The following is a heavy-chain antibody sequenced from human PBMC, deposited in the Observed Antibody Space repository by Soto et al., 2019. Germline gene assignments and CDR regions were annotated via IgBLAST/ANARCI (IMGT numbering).Heavy chain of an antibody. D-gene: IGHD2-2*01. J-gene: IGHJ4*02. CDR2: ISAYNGNT. CDR3: ARDHRPRAYCSSTRGYVAY. Sequence: QVQLVQSGAEVKKPGASVKVSCKASGYTFTSYGISWVRQAPGQGLEWMGWISAYNGNTNYAQKLQGTVTMTTDTSTSTAYTELRSLRSDDTAVYYCARDHRPRAYCSSTRGYVAYWGQGTLVTVSS. CDR1: GYTFTSYG. V-gene: IGHV1-18*01.